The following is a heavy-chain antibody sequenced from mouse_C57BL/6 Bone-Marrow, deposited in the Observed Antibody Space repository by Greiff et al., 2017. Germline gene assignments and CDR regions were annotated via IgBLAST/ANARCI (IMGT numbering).Heavy chain of an antibody. V-gene: IGHV1-26*01. CDR2: INPNNGGT. CDR1: GYTFTDYY. D-gene: IGHD1-1*01. J-gene: IGHJ4*01. CDR3: ARLGTTVPYYAMDY. Sequence: EVQLQQSGPELVKPGASVKISCKASGYTFTDYYMNWVKQSHGKSLEWIGDINPNNGGTSYNQKFKGKSTLTVDKSSSTAYMQLSSLTSEDSAVYYCARLGTTVPYYAMDYWGQGTSVTVSS.